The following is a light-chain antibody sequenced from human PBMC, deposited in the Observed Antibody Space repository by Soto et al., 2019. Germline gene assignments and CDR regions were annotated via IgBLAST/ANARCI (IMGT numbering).Light chain of an antibody. CDR3: QYYFRSPYT. Sequence: DMVLTQSPDSLSVSLGERATISCKSSQSVLYSSNNRNYLAWYRQRPRQPPELLIYWATTRNSGVPDRFSGSGSGTNFTPTISRLQTEDVAVYYCQYYFRSPYTFGQGTKLEIK. CDR2: WAT. CDR1: QSVLYSSNNRNY. V-gene: IGKV4-1*01. J-gene: IGKJ2*01.